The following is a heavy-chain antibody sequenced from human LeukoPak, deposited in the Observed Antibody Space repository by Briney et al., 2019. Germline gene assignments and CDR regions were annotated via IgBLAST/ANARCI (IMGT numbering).Heavy chain of an antibody. Sequence: PGGSLRLSCAASGFTFSSYWMHWVRQAPGKGLVWVSRINSDGSSTSYADSVKGRFTISRDNAKNTLYLQMNSLRAEDTAVYYCARDPTIFGVVNYFYYYYYMDVWGKGTTVTVSS. CDR3: ARDPTIFGVVNYFYYYYYMDV. J-gene: IGHJ6*03. D-gene: IGHD3-3*01. V-gene: IGHV3-74*01. CDR1: GFTFSSYW. CDR2: INSDGSST.